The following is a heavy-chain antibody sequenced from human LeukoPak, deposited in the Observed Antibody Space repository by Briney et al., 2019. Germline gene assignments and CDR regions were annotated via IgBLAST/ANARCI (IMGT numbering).Heavy chain of an antibody. V-gene: IGHV3-21*01. CDR1: GFTFSSYS. D-gene: IGHD3-10*01. CDR3: ARDGRNEVLWFGSNWFDP. Sequence: GGSLRLSCAASGFTFSSYSMNWVRQAPGKGLEWVSSISSSSSYIYYADSVKGRFTISRDNAKNSLYLQMNSLRAEDTAVYYCARDGRNEVLWFGSNWFDPWGQGTLVTVSS. CDR2: ISSSSSYI. J-gene: IGHJ5*02.